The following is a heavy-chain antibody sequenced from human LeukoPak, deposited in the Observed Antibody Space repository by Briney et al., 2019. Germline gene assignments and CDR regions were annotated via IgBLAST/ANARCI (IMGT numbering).Heavy chain of an antibody. J-gene: IGHJ4*02. CDR2: VNSEGTTT. Sequence: PGGSLRLSCAASGFTFSSYWMHWVRQAPGKGRVWVSRVNSEGTTTTYADSVRGRFTISRDSAKNTLYLQMNSLRAEDTAVYYCTSFRGGDFPPVWGQGTLVTVSS. CDR3: TSFRGGDFPPV. D-gene: IGHD2/OR15-2a*01. V-gene: IGHV3-74*01. CDR1: GFTFSSYW.